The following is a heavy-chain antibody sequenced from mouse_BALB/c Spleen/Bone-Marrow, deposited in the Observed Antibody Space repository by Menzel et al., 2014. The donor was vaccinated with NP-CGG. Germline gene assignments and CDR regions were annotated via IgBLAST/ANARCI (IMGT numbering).Heavy chain of an antibody. D-gene: IGHD1-1*01. J-gene: IGHJ3*01. V-gene: IGHV1-7*01. Sequence: VQLVESGAELAKPGASVKMSCKASGYTFTSYWMHWVKQRPGQGLEWIGYINPSTGYTEYNQKFKDKATLTADKSSSTAYMQLSSLTSEDSAVYYCARRAYGGSYGFAYWGQGTLVTVSA. CDR3: ARRAYGGSYGFAY. CDR2: INPSTGYT. CDR1: GYTFTSYW.